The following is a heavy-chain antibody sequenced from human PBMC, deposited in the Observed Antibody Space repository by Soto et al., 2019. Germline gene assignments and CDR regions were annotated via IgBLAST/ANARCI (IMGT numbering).Heavy chain of an antibody. CDR1: GFTFSNYA. J-gene: IGHJ4*02. CDR3: TKGGRGIDIFFDS. V-gene: IGHV3-23*04. CDR2: ISGSDDRT. Sequence: VQVVQSGGGLEQPGGSLRLSCVASGFTFSNYAMNWIRQAPGKGLEWVSSISGSDDRTFFADSVKGRFTISRDNSKDTVFLQMNNLRGEDTALYYCTKGGRGIDIFFDSWGQGTLVSVSS. D-gene: IGHD3-9*01.